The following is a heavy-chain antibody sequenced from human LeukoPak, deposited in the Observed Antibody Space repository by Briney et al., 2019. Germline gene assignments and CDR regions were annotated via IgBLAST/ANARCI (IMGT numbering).Heavy chain of an antibody. CDR1: GYTFTSYD. V-gene: IGHV1-8*01. D-gene: IGHD1-14*01. Sequence: GASVKVSCKASGYTFTSYDINWVGQATGQGLEWMGWMNPNSGNTGYAQKFQGRVTMTRYTSISTAYMELSSLRSEDTAVYYCARVSQGTAGQDFDYWGQGTLVTVSS. CDR2: MNPNSGNT. CDR3: ARVSQGTAGQDFDY. J-gene: IGHJ4*02.